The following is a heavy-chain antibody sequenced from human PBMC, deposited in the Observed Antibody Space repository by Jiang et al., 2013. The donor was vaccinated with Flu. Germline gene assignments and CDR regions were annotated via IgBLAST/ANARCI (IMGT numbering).Heavy chain of an antibody. Sequence: GAEVKKPGASLKVSCKASGFTFTGYYIHWVRQAPGQGLEWMGWINPDTGGTNYAQMFQGRVTMTRDTSISTAYMELSRLRSDDTALYYCASYDGSGYSNYYFDYWGQGTLVTVSS. CDR2: INPDTGGT. CDR3: ASYDGSGYSNYYFDY. CDR1: GFTFTGYY. V-gene: IGHV1-2*02. J-gene: IGHJ4*02. D-gene: IGHD3-22*01.